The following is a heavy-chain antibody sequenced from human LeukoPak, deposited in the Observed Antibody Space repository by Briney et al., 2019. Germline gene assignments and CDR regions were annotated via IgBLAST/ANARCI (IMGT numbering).Heavy chain of an antibody. Sequence: GGPLRLSCAASAFSFSNYNMHWVRQAPGKGLEWVAFIRYNGNNQYYADSVKGRFTISRDNSKNTLYLQMNSLKGDDTAVYYCAKDSAFYYIDVWGKGTTVIISS. CDR1: AFSFSNYN. CDR3: AKDSAFYYIDV. D-gene: IGHD3-10*01. J-gene: IGHJ6*03. V-gene: IGHV3-30*02. CDR2: IRYNGNNQ.